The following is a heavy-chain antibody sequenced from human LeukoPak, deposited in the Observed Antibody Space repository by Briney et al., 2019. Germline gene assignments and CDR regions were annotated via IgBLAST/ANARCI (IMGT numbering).Heavy chain of an antibody. D-gene: IGHD3-10*01. CDR2: IRYDGSNK. V-gene: IGHV3-30*02. CDR1: GFTFSSYG. CDR3: AKSVTTMVRGYFDY. Sequence: GGSLRLSCAASGFTFSSYGMHWVRQAPGKGLEWVAFIRYDGSNKYYADSVKGRFTISSDNSKNTLYLQMNSLRAEDTAVYYCAKSVTTMVRGYFDYWGQGTLVTVSS. J-gene: IGHJ4*02.